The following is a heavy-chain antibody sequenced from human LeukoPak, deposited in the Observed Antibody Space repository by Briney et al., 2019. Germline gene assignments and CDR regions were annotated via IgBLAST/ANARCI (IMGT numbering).Heavy chain of an antibody. Sequence: GSSVKVSFKASGGTFSSYAISWVRQAPGQGLEWMGGIIPIFGTANYAQKFQGRVTMTRDTSTSTVYMELSSLRSEDTAVYYCAREGPRITIFGVVRTRKNNWFDPWGQGTLVTVSS. CDR3: AREGPRITIFGVVRTRKNNWFDP. D-gene: IGHD3-3*01. CDR1: GGTFSSYA. V-gene: IGHV1-69*05. CDR2: IIPIFGTA. J-gene: IGHJ5*02.